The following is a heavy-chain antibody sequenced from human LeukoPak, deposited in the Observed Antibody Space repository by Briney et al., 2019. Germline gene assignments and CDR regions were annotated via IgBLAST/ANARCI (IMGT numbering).Heavy chain of an antibody. CDR3: AKRDISSGWSFDY. CDR2: IHTSGST. Sequence: SETLSLTCTVSGGSISNYHWSWIRQPAGKGLEWIGQIHTSGSTNYNPPLKSRVTMSIDTPENQLSLTIRSVTAADTAVYYCAKRDISSGWSFDYWGQGTLVTVSS. J-gene: IGHJ4*02. D-gene: IGHD6-19*01. CDR1: GGSISNYH. V-gene: IGHV4-4*07.